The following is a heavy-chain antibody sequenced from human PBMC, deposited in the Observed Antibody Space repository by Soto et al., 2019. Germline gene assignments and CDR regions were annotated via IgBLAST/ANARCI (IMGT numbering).Heavy chain of an antibody. D-gene: IGHD6-19*01. V-gene: IGHV3-15*01. Sequence: EVQLVESGGGLVKPGGSLRLSCAASGFTFSNAWMSWVRQAPGKGLEWVGRIKSKTDGGTTDYAAPVKGRFTISRDDSKNTLYLQMNSLKTEDTAVYYCTTELSFSSGWITGYFDLWGRGTLVTVSS. CDR2: IKSKTDGGTT. CDR1: GFTFSNAW. J-gene: IGHJ2*01. CDR3: TTELSFSSGWITGYFDL.